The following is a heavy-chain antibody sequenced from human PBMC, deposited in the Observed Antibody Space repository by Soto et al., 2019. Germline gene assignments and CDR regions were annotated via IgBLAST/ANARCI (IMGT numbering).Heavy chain of an antibody. D-gene: IGHD1-1*01. CDR3: ARYRTPWLERVSFDY. Sequence: QVQLVESGGGVVQPGRSLRLSCAASGFTFSSYAMHWVRQAPGKGLEWVAVISYDGSNKYYADSVKGRFTISRDNSKNTLYLQMNSLSADDTAVYYCARYRTPWLERVSFDYWGQGTLVTGSS. CDR2: ISYDGSNK. V-gene: IGHV3-30-3*01. CDR1: GFTFSSYA. J-gene: IGHJ4*02.